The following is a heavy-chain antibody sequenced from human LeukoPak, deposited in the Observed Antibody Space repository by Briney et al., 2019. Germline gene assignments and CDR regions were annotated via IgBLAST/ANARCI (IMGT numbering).Heavy chain of an antibody. V-gene: IGHV1-2*02. CDR3: ARGRGKLTTIPDY. CDR2: INPNSGGT. Sequence: GASVKVSCKASVYTFTGYYMHWGRHAPGQGLEWMGWINPNSGGTNYAQKFQGRVTMTRDTSISTAYMELSRLRSDDTAVYYCARGRGKLTTIPDYWGQGTLVTVSS. D-gene: IGHD3-22*01. CDR1: VYTFTGYY. J-gene: IGHJ4*02.